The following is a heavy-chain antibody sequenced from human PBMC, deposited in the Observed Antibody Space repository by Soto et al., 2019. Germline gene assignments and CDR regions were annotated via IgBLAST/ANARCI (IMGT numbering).Heavy chain of an antibody. CDR2: IYYSGST. V-gene: IGHV4-59*01. CDR1: GGSTSSYY. D-gene: IGHD2-2*01. J-gene: IGHJ4*02. CDR3: ARTARVPDF. Sequence: SETLSLTCTVSGGSTSSYYWSWIRQPPGKGLEWIGYIYYSGSTNYNPSLKSRVTISVDTSKNQFSLKLSSVTAADTAIYYCARTARVPDFWGPGILVT.